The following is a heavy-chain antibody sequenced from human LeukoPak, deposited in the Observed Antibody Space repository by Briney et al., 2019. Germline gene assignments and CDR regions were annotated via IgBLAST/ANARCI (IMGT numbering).Heavy chain of an antibody. V-gene: IGHV4-34*01. D-gene: IGHD3-3*01. CDR1: GGSFRGYY. J-gene: IGHJ4*02. Sequence: SETLSLTCAVYGGSFRGYYWSWIRQPPGKGLEWIGEINHSGSTNYNPSLKSRVTISVDTSKNQFSLKLSSVTAADTAVDYCARFARDIWSGYYYWGQGTLVTVSS. CDR2: INHSGST. CDR3: ARFARDIWSGYYY.